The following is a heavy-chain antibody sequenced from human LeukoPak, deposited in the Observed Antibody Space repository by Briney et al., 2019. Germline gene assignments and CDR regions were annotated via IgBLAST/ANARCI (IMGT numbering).Heavy chain of an antibody. D-gene: IGHD3-16*01. Sequence: PSQTLSLTCTVSGGSISSGGYYWSWIRQHPGKGLEWIGYISYSGSTYYNPSLKSRVTISVDSSKNQFSLKLSSVTAADTAVYYCARDPIPFGAFDIWGQGTMVTVSS. CDR2: ISYSGST. CDR1: GGSISSGGYY. CDR3: ARDPIPFGAFDI. V-gene: IGHV4-31*03. J-gene: IGHJ3*02.